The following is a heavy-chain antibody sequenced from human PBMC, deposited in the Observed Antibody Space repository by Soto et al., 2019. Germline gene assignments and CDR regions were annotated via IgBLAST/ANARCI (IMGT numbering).Heavy chain of an antibody. CDR3: TTDHHIGGNYRYRCTS. Sequence: VQLVESGGGLVKPGGSLRLSCAASGFTFTKTWMSWVRQAPGKGLEWVARIKSETDGGTTDYAAPVEGRFTISRDDSRTTLYLQINSLKIADTAVYYCTTDHHIGGNYRYRCTSWGQGTLDTVSS. V-gene: IGHV3-15*01. CDR1: GFTFTKTW. CDR2: IKSETDGGTT. J-gene: IGHJ1*01. D-gene: IGHD3-16*02.